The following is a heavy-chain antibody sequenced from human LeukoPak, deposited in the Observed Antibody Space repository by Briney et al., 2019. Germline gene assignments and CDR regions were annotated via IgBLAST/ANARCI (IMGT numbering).Heavy chain of an antibody. J-gene: IGHJ3*02. CDR2: IYPGDSDT. CDR1: GYSFTSYW. Sequence: PGGSLRLSCKGSGYSFTSYWIGWVRRMPGKGLEWMGIIYPGDSDTRYSPSFQGQVTISADKSISTAYLQWSSLKASDTAMYYCANMGGSGSSNDAFDIWGPGTMVTVSS. CDR3: ANMGGSGSSNDAFDI. D-gene: IGHD3-10*01. V-gene: IGHV5-51*01.